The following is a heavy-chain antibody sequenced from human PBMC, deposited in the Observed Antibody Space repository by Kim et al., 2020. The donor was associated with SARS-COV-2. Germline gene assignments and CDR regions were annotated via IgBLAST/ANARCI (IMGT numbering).Heavy chain of an antibody. J-gene: IGHJ4*02. D-gene: IGHD5-18*01. CDR3: AKVSLLGRTWIQQTGSLNY. V-gene: IGHV3-23*01. Sequence: GRFTISRDNSKNTLYLQMNSLRAEDTAVYYCAKVSLLGRTWIQQTGSLNYWGQGTLVTVSS.